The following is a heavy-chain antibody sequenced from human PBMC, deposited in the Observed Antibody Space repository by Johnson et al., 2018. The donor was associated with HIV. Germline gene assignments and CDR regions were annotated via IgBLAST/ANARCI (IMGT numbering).Heavy chain of an antibody. V-gene: IGHV3-30*02. CDR2: IRSDGSNT. J-gene: IGHJ3*02. CDR1: GFTFSGYG. Sequence: QEQLVESGGGVVQPGRSLRLTCAASGFTFSGYGLSWFPQAPGKGLAGVAFIRSDGSNTYYVDSVMRRFTISRDSSKNTLYLQMNSLRADDTALYYCARGGAGIAAAEDAFDIWGQGTMVTVSS. D-gene: IGHD6-13*01. CDR3: ARGGAGIAAAEDAFDI.